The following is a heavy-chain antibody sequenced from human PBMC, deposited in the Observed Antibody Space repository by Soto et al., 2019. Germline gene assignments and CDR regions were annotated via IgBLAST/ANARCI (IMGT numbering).Heavy chain of an antibody. CDR3: VKNYIQLYF. CDR2: IVGGDGGRSFTK. J-gene: IGHJ4*02. V-gene: IGHV3-23*01. D-gene: IGHD5-18*01. CDR1: GFIFSSFA. Sequence: LRLSCAASGFIFSSFAMTWVRQAPGKGLERVSAIVGGDGGRSFTKYYADSVKGRFTISKDNSKNMLYLEMNSLRAEDTAVYYCVKNYIQLYFGGQGTLVTVSS.